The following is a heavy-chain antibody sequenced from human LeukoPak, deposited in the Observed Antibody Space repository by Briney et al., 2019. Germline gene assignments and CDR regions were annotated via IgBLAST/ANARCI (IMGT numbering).Heavy chain of an antibody. J-gene: IGHJ4*02. CDR1: GGSISSGGYY. Sequence: PSETLSLTCTVSGGSISSGGYYWSCIRQHPGKGLEWIGYIYYSGSTYYNPSLKSRVTISVDTSKNQFSLKLSSVTAADTAVYYCASQSSGTIFDYWGQGTLVTVSS. CDR3: ASQSSGTIFDY. D-gene: IGHD6-13*01. CDR2: IYYSGST. V-gene: IGHV4-31*03.